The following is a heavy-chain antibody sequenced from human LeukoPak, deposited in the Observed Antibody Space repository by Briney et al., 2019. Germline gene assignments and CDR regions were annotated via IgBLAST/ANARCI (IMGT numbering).Heavy chain of an antibody. CDR1: GVSFAVYA. D-gene: IGHD2-15*01. J-gene: IGHJ4*02. V-gene: IGHV3-23*01. CDR2: IRARAGVT. CDR3: AKDPHSFLSPVVVDFDQ. Sequence: GGALRLSCAASGVSFAVYAMNWFRQGPGKGLEWVSAIRARAGVTYYGDSVKGRFAVSRDNSKNTLYLQMNSLRAEGTVVYYCAKDPHSFLSPVVVDFDQWGQGTLVIVSS.